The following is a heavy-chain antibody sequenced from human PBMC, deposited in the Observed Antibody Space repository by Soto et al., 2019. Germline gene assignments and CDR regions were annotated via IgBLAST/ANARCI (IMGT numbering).Heavy chain of an antibody. D-gene: IGHD6-13*01. CDR1: GYTFTSYG. CDR2: ISAYNGNT. CDR3: ARDLAAGNCDY. V-gene: IGHV1-18*01. J-gene: IGHJ4*02. Sequence: QVQLVQSGAEVKKPGASVKVSCKASGYTFTSYGISWVRQAPGQGLEWMGWISAYNGNTNYAQKLQGRVTMTTDTTTSTDYMEMRSPRSDDTAVYYCARDLAAGNCDYWGQGTLVTVSS.